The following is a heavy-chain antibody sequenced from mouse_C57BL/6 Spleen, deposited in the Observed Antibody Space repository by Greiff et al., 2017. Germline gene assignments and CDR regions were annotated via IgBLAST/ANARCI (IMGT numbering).Heavy chain of an antibody. J-gene: IGHJ4*01. Sequence: QVQLQQSGPELVKPGASVKISCKASGYTFTDYYINWVKQRPGQGLEWIGWIFPGSGSTYYNEKFKGKATLTVDKSSSTAYMLLSSLTSEDSAVYFCARKVNYYGSSIYYAMDYWGQGTSVTVSS. CDR1: GYTFTDYY. CDR2: IFPGSGST. V-gene: IGHV1-75*01. D-gene: IGHD1-1*01. CDR3: ARKVNYYGSSIYYAMDY.